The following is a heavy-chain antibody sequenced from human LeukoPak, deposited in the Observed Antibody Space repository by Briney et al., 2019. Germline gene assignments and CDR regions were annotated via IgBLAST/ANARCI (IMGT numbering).Heavy chain of an antibody. CDR3: ARQSRGLAVAGLDY. D-gene: IGHD6-19*01. Sequence: SDTLSLTCSVSGGSISTYYWTWIRQSPGKGLEWIGYIYYNGSTNYSPSLKSRVTISVDASKSQFSLKLTSVTAADTAVYYCARQSRGLAVAGLDYWGQGSRVTVSS. J-gene: IGHJ4*02. V-gene: IGHV4-59*08. CDR1: GGSISTYY. CDR2: IYYNGST.